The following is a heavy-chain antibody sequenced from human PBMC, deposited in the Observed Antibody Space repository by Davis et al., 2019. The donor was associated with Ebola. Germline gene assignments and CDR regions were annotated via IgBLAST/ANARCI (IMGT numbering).Heavy chain of an antibody. D-gene: IGHD3-10*01. CDR2: IYHSGST. V-gene: IGHV4-4*02. J-gene: IGHJ6*02. Sequence: MPSETLSLTCAVSGGSISSSNWWSWVRQPPGKGLEWIGEIYHSGSTNYNPSLKSRVTISVDTSKNQFSLKLSSVTAADTAAYYCARRNGVRGLTAGYYYGMDVWGQGTTVTVSS. CDR3: ARRNGVRGLTAGYYYGMDV. CDR1: GGSISSSNW.